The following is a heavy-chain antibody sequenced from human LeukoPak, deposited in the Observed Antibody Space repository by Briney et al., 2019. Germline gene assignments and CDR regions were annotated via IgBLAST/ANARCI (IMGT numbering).Heavy chain of an antibody. CDR2: INHSGST. V-gene: IGHV4-34*01. CDR3: ARSQKGWLLRGAVDY. CDR1: GGSFSGYY. D-gene: IGHD3-22*01. Sequence: SETLSLTCAVYGGSFSGYYWSWIRQPPGKGLEWIGEINHSGSTNYNPSLKSRVTISVDTSKNQFSLKLSSVTAADTAVYYCARSQKGWLLRGAVDYWGQGTLVTVSS. J-gene: IGHJ4*02.